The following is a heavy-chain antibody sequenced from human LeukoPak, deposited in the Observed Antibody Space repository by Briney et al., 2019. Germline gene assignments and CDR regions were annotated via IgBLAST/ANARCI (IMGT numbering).Heavy chain of an antibody. J-gene: IGHJ4*02. V-gene: IGHV3-23*05. D-gene: IGHD4-11*01. Sequence: GGSLRLSCAVSGFTFSNYAMSWVRQAPGKGLEWVSAISSSGCATYKADSVRGRFSSSRDNSKNTLYLQMNSLRAEDTAVYFCAKADYNDYAFDNWGQGTLVTVSA. CDR2: ISSSGCAT. CDR1: GFTFSNYA. CDR3: AKADYNDYAFDN.